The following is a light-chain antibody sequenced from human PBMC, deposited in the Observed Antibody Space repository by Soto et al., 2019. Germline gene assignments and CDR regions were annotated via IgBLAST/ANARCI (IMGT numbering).Light chain of an antibody. CDR1: TSNIGSQT. CDR3: ALWDDSLNGPV. V-gene: IGLV1-44*01. J-gene: IGLJ2*01. CDR2: IDN. Sequence: QPLLTQPPSASGTPGQRVSISCSGSTSNIGSQTVNWYQRLPGTAPKLLIYIDNQRPSGVPDRFSGSKSGTSASLAISGLQSEDEADYFCALWDDSLNGPVFGGGTKLTVL.